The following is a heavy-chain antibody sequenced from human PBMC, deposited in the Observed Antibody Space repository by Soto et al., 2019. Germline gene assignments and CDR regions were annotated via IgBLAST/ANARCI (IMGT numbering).Heavy chain of an antibody. Sequence: SETLSLTCTVSGGSISSGGYYWSWIRQHPGKGLEWIGYIYYSGSTYYNPSLKSRVTISVDTSKNQFSLKLSSVTAADTAVYYCARASYPYRGYYYMDVWGKGSSVTVSS. J-gene: IGHJ6*03. CDR2: IYYSGST. CDR1: GGSISSGGYY. CDR3: ARASYPYRGYYYMDV. V-gene: IGHV4-31*03. D-gene: IGHD2-2*01.